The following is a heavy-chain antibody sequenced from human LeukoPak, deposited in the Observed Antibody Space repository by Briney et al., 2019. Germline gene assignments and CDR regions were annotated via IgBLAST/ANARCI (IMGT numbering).Heavy chain of an antibody. J-gene: IGHJ4*02. Sequence: ASVKVSCKASGYTFTGYYMHWVRQAPGHGLEWMGWINPNSGDTKYAQNFRGRVTMTRDTSISTAYMELSRLRSDDTAVYYCARDRTKYCSSTSCPLDYWGQGSLVTVSS. CDR3: ARDRTKYCSSTSCPLDY. CDR1: GYTFTGYY. D-gene: IGHD2-2*01. CDR2: INPNSGDT. V-gene: IGHV1-2*02.